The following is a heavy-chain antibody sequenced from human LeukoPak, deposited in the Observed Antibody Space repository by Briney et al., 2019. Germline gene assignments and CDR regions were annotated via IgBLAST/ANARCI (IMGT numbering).Heavy chain of an antibody. Sequence: PSETLSLTCAVSGYSISSGYYRGWIRQPPGKGLEWIGIIYHSGSTYYDPSLKSRVTISVDTSKNQFSLKLSSVTAADTAVYYCALGYCTNGVCSAGYFDYWGQGTLVTVSS. CDR2: IYHSGST. J-gene: IGHJ4*02. D-gene: IGHD2-8*01. CDR3: ALGYCTNGVCSAGYFDY. V-gene: IGHV4-38-2*01. CDR1: GYSISSGYY.